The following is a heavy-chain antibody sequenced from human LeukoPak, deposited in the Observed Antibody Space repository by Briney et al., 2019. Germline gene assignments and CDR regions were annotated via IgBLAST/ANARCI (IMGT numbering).Heavy chain of an antibody. D-gene: IGHD2-15*01. CDR2: IYYGGVFYSVST. V-gene: IGHV4-39*07. J-gene: IGHJ6*03. CDR3: ARLGYCSGGSCYYYYYMDV. CDR1: DGSISSSSYY. Sequence: SETLSLTCTVYDGSISSSSYYWGWIRQPPGKGLDWIGSIYYGGVFYSVSTYYNPSLKSRVTMSGDTSKNQFSLKLSSVTAADTAAYYCARLGYCSGGSCYYYYYMDVWGKGTTVTISS.